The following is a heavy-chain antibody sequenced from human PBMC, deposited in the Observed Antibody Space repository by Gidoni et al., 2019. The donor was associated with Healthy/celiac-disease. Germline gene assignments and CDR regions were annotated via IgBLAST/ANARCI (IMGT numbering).Heavy chain of an antibody. CDR2: IPYDASNK. CDR3: AKASGYADAFDM. D-gene: IGHD3-3*01. V-gene: IGHV3-30*02. Sequence: VQRGESGGGVVQPGGSVRLAGAASGLRFSSYGMHWVRQSPGKGLEWVAFIPYDASNKYHADSVKCRFSISRDNSKNTLYMQMNSLRADDTAVYYCAKASGYADAFDMWGQGTMITVSS. J-gene: IGHJ3*02. CDR1: GLRFSSYG.